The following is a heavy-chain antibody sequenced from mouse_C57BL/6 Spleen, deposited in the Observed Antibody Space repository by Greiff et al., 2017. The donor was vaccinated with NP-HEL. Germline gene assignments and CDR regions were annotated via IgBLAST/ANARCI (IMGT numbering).Heavy chain of an antibody. V-gene: IGHV5-9*04. D-gene: IGHD2-3*01. Sequence: EVQLVESGGGLVKPGGSLKLSCAASGFTFSSYTMSWVRQTPEKRLEWVATISGGGGTPYYPDSVKGRFTISSDNAKNTLYLQMSSLRSEDTALYYCARRWAYWGQGTLVTVSA. CDR2: ISGGGGTP. CDR1: GFTFSSYT. CDR3: ARRWAY. J-gene: IGHJ3*01.